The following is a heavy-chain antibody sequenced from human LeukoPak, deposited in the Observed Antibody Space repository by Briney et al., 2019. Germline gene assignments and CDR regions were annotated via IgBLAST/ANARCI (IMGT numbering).Heavy chain of an antibody. V-gene: IGHV1-69*05. CDR1: GGTFSSYA. D-gene: IGHD4-11*01. J-gene: IGHJ5*02. CDR2: IIPIFGTA. Sequence: ASVKVSCKASGGTFSSYAISWVRQAPGQGLEWMGRIIPIFGTANYAQKFQGRVTITTDESTSTAYMELSSLRSEDTAVYYCARDLEGWDYSPDNWFDPWGQGTLVTVSS. CDR3: ARDLEGWDYSPDNWFDP.